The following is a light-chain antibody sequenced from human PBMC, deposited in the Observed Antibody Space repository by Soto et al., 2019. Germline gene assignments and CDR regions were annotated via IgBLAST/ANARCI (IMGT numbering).Light chain of an antibody. J-gene: IGLJ1*01. CDR3: SSYTSSSTYV. CDR2: EVS. V-gene: IGLV2-14*01. CDR1: SSDVGGYNY. Sequence: QSVLTQPASVSGSPGQSITISCTGPSSDVGGYNYVSWYQQHPGKAPKLMIYEVSNRPSGVSNRFSGSKSGNTASLTISGLQAEDEADYYCSSYTSSSTYVFGTGTKVTV.